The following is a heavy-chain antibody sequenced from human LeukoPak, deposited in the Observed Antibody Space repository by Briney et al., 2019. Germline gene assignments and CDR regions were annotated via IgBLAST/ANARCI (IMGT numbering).Heavy chain of an antibody. J-gene: IGHJ4*02. CDR2: ISAYNGNT. D-gene: IGHD4-17*01. CDR3: ARDDAVTTDRYSDY. CDR1: GYTFTSYG. Sequence: GASVKVSCEASGYTFTSYGISWVRQAPGQGLEWMGWISAYNGNTNYAQKLQGRVTMTTDTSTSTAYMELRSLGSDDTAVYYCARDDAVTTDRYSDYWGQGTLVTVSS. V-gene: IGHV1-18*01.